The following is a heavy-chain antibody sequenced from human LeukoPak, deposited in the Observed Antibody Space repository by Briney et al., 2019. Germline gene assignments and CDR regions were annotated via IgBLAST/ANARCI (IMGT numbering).Heavy chain of an antibody. J-gene: IGHJ4*02. CDR1: GGSISSGDYY. V-gene: IGHV4-39*07. CDR2: INHSGST. Sequence: SETLSLTCTVSGGSISSGDYYWSWIRQPPGKGLEWIGEINHSGSTNYNPSLKSRVTISVDTSKNQFSLKLSSVTAADTAVYYCARGPGGYESLPNWGQGTLVTVST. D-gene: IGHD5-12*01. CDR3: ARGPGGYESLPN.